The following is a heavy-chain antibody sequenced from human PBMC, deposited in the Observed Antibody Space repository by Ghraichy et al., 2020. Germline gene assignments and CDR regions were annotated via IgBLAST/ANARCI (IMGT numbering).Heavy chain of an antibody. CDR1: GGSFSGYY. CDR2: INHSGST. CDR3: ARGLGPTDIVVVVAATSGYGMDV. V-gene: IGHV4-34*01. Sequence: SETLSLTCAVYGGSFSGYYWSWIRQPPGKGLEWIGEINHSGSTNYNPSLKSRVTISVDTSKNQFSLKLSSVTAADTAVYYCARGLGPTDIVVVVAATSGYGMDVWGQGTTVTVSS. J-gene: IGHJ6*02. D-gene: IGHD2-15*01.